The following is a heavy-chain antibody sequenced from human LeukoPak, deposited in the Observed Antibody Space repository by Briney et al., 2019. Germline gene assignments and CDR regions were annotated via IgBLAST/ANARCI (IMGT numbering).Heavy chain of an antibody. Sequence: GGSLRLSCAASGFTFSSYAMSWVRQAPGKGLEWVSAISGSGDSTYYADSVKGRFTISRDNSKNTLYLQMNSLRAEDTAVYYCAKERDIVVVPAAMQVGYWGQGTLVTVSS. CDR3: AKERDIVVVPAAMQVGY. D-gene: IGHD2-2*01. CDR1: GFTFSSYA. J-gene: IGHJ4*02. CDR2: ISGSGDST. V-gene: IGHV3-23*01.